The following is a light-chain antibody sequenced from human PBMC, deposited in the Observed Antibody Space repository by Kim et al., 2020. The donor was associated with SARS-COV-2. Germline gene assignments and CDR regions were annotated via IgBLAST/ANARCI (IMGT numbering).Light chain of an antibody. J-gene: IGLJ2*01. CDR3: QSTDSSGHYVI. V-gene: IGLV3-25*03. CDR1: ALPKQF. CDR2: KDS. Sequence: PGQTARITCSGDALPKQFAYWYQQKPGQAPVLVIYKDSERPSGIPERFSGSSSGTTVTLTISAVQAKDEADYYCQSTDSSGHYVIFGGGTQLTVL.